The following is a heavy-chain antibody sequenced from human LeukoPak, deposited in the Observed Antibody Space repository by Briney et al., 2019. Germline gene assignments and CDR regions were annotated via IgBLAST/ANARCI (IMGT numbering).Heavy chain of an antibody. CDR3: ARDGDTTIVNFAFDI. J-gene: IGHJ3*02. D-gene: IGHD3-16*02. CDR2: ISGSGGRT. CDR1: GFSFSSYA. V-gene: IGHV3-23*01. Sequence: PPGGSLRLSCAGSGFSFSSYAMNWVRQAPGKGLEWVSGISGSGGRTDYADSVKGRFTISRDNAKNSLHLQLNSLRDEDTAVYYCARDGDTTIVNFAFDIWGQGTMVTVSS.